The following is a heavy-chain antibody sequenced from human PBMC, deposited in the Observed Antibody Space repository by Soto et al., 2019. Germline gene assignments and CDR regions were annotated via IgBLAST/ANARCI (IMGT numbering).Heavy chain of an antibody. V-gene: IGHV3-20*04. D-gene: IGHD5-18*01. Sequence: EVQLVESGGGVVRPGGSLRLSCAASGFTFDDYGMSWVRQAPGKGLGWVSGINWNGGSTGYADSVKGRFAISRDNAKNSLYLQMNSLRAEDTALYYCARDPGYSYGTQFDYWGQGTLVTVSS. CDR2: INWNGGST. CDR3: ARDPGYSYGTQFDY. CDR1: GFTFDDYG. J-gene: IGHJ4*02.